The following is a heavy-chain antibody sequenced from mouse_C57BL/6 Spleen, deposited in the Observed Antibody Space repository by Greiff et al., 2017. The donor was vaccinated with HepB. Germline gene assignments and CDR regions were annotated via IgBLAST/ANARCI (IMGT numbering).Heavy chain of an antibody. CDR3: ARDRNWDGFDY. CDR2: IYPGSGNT. Sequence: QVQLQQSGPELVKPGASVKISCKASGYSFTSYYIHWVKQRPGQGLEWIGWIYPGSGNTKYNEKFKGKATLTADTSSSTAYMQLSSLTSEDSAVYYCARDRNWDGFDYWGQGTTLTVSS. CDR1: GYSFTSYY. V-gene: IGHV1-66*01. J-gene: IGHJ2*01. D-gene: IGHD4-1*01.